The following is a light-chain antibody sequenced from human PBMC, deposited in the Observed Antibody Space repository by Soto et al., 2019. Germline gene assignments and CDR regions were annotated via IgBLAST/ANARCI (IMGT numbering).Light chain of an antibody. J-gene: IGKJ4*01. CDR2: GAS. V-gene: IGKV3-20*01. Sequence: EIVLTQSPGTLSLSPGERATLSCRASQSVSSSYLAWYQQKPGQAPRLLIYGASSRATGIPDRFSGSGSGKAFTLTIIRLEPEDFAVYYCQQYGSSPAFGGGTKVEIK. CDR3: QQYGSSPA. CDR1: QSVSSSY.